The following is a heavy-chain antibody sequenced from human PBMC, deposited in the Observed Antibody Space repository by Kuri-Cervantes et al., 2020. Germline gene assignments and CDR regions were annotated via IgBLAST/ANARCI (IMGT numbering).Heavy chain of an antibody. D-gene: IGHD3-10*01. CDR3: ARGVADFISQYYYGSGSWYGMDV. Sequence: GGSLRLSCAASGFTVSSNYMSWVRQAPGKGLEWVSSISSSSSYIYYADSVKGRFTISRDNAKNSLYLQMNSLRAEDTAVYYCARGVADFISQYYYGSGSWYGMDVWGQGTTVTVSS. CDR2: ISSSSSYI. J-gene: IGHJ6*02. V-gene: IGHV3-21*01. CDR1: GFTVSSNY.